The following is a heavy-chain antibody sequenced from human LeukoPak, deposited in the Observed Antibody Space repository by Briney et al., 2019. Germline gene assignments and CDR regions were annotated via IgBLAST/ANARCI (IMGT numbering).Heavy chain of an antibody. CDR2: IYYSGTT. Sequence: SETLSLACSVSGGSISSSHYYWGWIRQPPGKGLEWIGTIYYSGTTYYNPSLKSRVTLSVDTSKNQFSLTLSPVTAADTAVYYCARGGIVVVPAAKEIEYFDYWGQGTLVTVSS. CDR1: GGSISSSHYY. CDR3: ARGGIVVVPAAKEIEYFDY. V-gene: IGHV4-39*07. D-gene: IGHD2-2*01. J-gene: IGHJ4*02.